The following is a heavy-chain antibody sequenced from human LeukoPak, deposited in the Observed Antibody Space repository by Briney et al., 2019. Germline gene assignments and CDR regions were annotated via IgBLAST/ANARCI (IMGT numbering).Heavy chain of an antibody. Sequence: SETLSLTCTVSGDSISSYYWSWIRQPPGKGLEWIGYIYYSGSTNYNPSLKSRVTISVDTSKNQFSLKLSSVTAADTAVYYCARMGSSSWISAFDYWGQGTLVTVSS. CDR3: ARMGSSSWISAFDY. V-gene: IGHV4-59*12. D-gene: IGHD6-6*01. CDR1: GDSISSYY. CDR2: IYYSGST. J-gene: IGHJ4*02.